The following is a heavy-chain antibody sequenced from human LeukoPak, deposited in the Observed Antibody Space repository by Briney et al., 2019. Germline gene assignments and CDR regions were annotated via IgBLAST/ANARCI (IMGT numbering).Heavy chain of an antibody. J-gene: IGHJ4*02. Sequence: SQTLSPTCAISGDSVSSNSAAWNWIRQSPSRGLEWLGRTYYRSKWYNDYAVSVKSRITINPDTSKNQFSLQLNSVTPEDTAVYYCARGQFIAAAGIWYYFDYWGQGTLVIVSS. CDR1: GDSVSSNSAA. CDR2: TYYRSKWYN. V-gene: IGHV6-1*01. CDR3: ARGQFIAAAGIWYYFDY. D-gene: IGHD6-13*01.